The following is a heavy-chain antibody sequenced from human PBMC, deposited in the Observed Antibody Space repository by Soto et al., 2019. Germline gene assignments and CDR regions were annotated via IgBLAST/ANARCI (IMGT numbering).Heavy chain of an antibody. CDR3: AKVGENYIWGSYHPFDY. CDR1: GFTFSSYA. Sequence: QPGGSLRLSCAASGFTFSSYAMSWVRQAPGKGLEWVSAISGSGGSTYYADSVKGRFTISRDNSKNTLYLQMNSLRAEDTAVYYCAKVGENYIWGSYHPFDYWGQGTLVTVSS. CDR2: ISGSGGST. J-gene: IGHJ4*02. D-gene: IGHD3-16*02. V-gene: IGHV3-23*01.